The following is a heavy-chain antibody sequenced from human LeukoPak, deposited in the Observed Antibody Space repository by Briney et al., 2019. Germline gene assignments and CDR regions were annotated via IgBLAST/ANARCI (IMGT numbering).Heavy chain of an antibody. V-gene: IGHV4-34*09. CDR1: GGSFSGYY. J-gene: IGHJ4*02. CDR2: INHSGST. Sequence: PSETLSLTCAVYGGSFSGYYWSWIRQPPGKGLEWIGEINHSGSTNYNPSLKSRVTISVDTSKNQFSLKLSSVTAADTAVYYCASAESGYSYGNFDYWGQGTLVTVSS. CDR3: ASAESGYSYGNFDY. D-gene: IGHD5-18*01.